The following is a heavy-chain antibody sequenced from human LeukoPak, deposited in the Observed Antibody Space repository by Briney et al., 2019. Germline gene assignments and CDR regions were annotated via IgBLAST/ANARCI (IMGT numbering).Heavy chain of an antibody. CDR1: GYSISSGYY. CDR2: IYYSGST. V-gene: IGHV4-38-2*01. J-gene: IGHJ4*02. CDR3: ARVATTTNPPQRPFDY. D-gene: IGHD5-12*01. Sequence: SETLSLTCAVSGYSISSGYYWGWIRQPPGKGLEWIGSIYYSGSTYYNPSLKSRVTISVDTSKNQFSLKLSSVTAADTAVYYCARVATTTNPPQRPFDYWGQGTLGTGSS.